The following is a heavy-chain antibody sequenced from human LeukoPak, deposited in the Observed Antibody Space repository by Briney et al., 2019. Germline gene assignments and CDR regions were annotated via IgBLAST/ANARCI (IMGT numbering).Heavy chain of an antibody. CDR1: GFTFSSYA. V-gene: IGHV3-23*01. CDR2: ISGSGGST. Sequence: GGSLRLSCAASGFTFSSYAMSGVRQAPGKGLEWVSAISGSGGSTYYADSVKGRFTISRDNSKNTLYLQMNSLRAEDTAVYYCAKGRRFLEWLSPYYYYYYGMDVWGQGTTVTVSS. CDR3: AKGRRFLEWLSPYYYYYYGMDV. J-gene: IGHJ6*02. D-gene: IGHD3-3*01.